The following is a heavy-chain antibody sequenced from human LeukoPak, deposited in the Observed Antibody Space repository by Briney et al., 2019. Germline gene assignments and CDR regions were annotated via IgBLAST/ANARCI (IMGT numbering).Heavy chain of an antibody. J-gene: IGHJ3*02. Sequence: SETLSLTCAVYGGSFSGYYWSWIRQPPGKGLEWIGEINHSGSTNYNPSLKSRVTISVDTSKNQFSLKLSSVTAADTAVYYCARDYYDSSGVPRAFDIWGQGTMVTVSS. CDR1: GGSFSGYY. D-gene: IGHD3-22*01. CDR3: ARDYYDSSGVPRAFDI. V-gene: IGHV4-34*01. CDR2: INHSGST.